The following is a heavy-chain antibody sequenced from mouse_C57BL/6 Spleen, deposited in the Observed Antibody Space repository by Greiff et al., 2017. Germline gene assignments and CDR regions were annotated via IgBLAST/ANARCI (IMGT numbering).Heavy chain of an antibody. V-gene: IGHV1-9*01. Sequence: VQLQQSGAELMKPGASVKLSCKASGYTFTGYWMHWVKQRPGHGLEWIGEIVPGSGGTNYNEKFKGKATLTADTSSNTAYMQLSSLTTEDSASYYCARTGYHYYMDYWGQGTTLTVSS. J-gene: IGHJ2*01. CDR2: IVPGSGGT. D-gene: IGHD4-1*01. CDR1: GYTFTGYW. CDR3: ARTGYHYYMDY.